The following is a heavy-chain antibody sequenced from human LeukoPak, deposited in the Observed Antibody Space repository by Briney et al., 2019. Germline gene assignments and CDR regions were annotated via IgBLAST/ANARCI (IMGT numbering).Heavy chain of an antibody. Sequence: GGSLRLSCAASGFTFSSYEMNWVRQVPGKGLEWVSAISGSGGTTYYADSVKGRFTISRDNSKNTLYLQMNSLRAEDTAIYYCAKVATVTTYALADYWGQGTLVTVSS. CDR3: AKVATVTTYALADY. CDR1: GFTFSSYE. CDR2: ISGSGGTT. J-gene: IGHJ4*02. D-gene: IGHD4-17*01. V-gene: IGHV3-23*01.